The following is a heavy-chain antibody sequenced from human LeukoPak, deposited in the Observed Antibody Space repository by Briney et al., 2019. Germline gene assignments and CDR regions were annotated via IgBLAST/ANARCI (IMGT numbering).Heavy chain of an antibody. CDR1: GFSFSNYA. V-gene: IGHV3-64D*09. Sequence: PGGSLRLSCSASGFSFSNYAMQWVRQAPGKGLEYVSGISSDGGSTYNADSVKGRFTISRDNSKNTLYLQMSSLRAEDTAVYYCVIYRSGSGSFDYWGQGTLVTVSS. CDR2: ISSDGGST. D-gene: IGHD3-10*01. J-gene: IGHJ4*02. CDR3: VIYRSGSGSFDY.